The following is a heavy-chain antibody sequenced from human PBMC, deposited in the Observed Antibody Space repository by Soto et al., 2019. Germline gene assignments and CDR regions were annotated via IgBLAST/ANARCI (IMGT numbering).Heavy chain of an antibody. CDR1: GFSLNTSGVG. J-gene: IGHJ4*02. Sequence: QITLKESGPTLVKPTQTLTLTCTFSGFSLNTSGVGVGWIRQPPGKALEWLALIYWDDDKRFSPPLKSRLTIPKDTSKNQVVLTMTNMDPVDTGTYYCEHRPYGDYPIDYWGQGTLVTVSS. V-gene: IGHV2-5*02. CDR3: EHRPYGDYPIDY. CDR2: IYWDDDK. D-gene: IGHD4-17*01.